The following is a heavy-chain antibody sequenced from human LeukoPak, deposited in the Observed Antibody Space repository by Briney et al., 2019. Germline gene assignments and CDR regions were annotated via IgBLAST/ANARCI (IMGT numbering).Heavy chain of an antibody. Sequence: ASVKVSFKASGYTFTTYGISWVRQAPGQGLAWMGLINPYNGDTNYAQKLQGRVTMTTDTSTRTAYMELRSLRSDDTAVYYCARVMHWDIVMARGRGMDVWGQGTTVTVSS. CDR2: INPYNGDT. CDR3: ARVMHWDIVMARGRGMDV. J-gene: IGHJ6*02. D-gene: IGHD5-12*01. V-gene: IGHV1-18*04. CDR1: GYTFTTYG.